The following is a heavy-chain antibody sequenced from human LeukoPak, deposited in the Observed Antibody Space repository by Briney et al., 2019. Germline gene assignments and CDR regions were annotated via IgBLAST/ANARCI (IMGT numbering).Heavy chain of an antibody. Sequence: PSETLSLTCTVSSGSISTSNYYWGWVRQPPGKALEWIGNIFYSGSTYYNPSLKSRVTISVDTSKNQFSLKLSSVTAADTAVYYCAGLGYCSSTRCFDYWGQGTLVTVSS. CDR3: AGLGYCSSTRCFDY. CDR2: IFYSGST. CDR1: SGSISTSNYY. J-gene: IGHJ4*02. D-gene: IGHD2-2*01. V-gene: IGHV4-39*01.